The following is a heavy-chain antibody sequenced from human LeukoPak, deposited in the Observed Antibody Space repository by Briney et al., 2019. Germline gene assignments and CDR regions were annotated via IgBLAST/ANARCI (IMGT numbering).Heavy chain of an antibody. J-gene: IGHJ4*02. CDR3: ARDAGSSWFSFDY. CDR1: GGSISSYY. CDR2: IYYSGST. V-gene: IGHV4-59*01. D-gene: IGHD6-13*01. Sequence: SETLSLTCTVSGGSISSYYWSWIRQPPGKGLEWVGYIYYSGSTNYNPSLKSRVTISVDTSKNQFSLKLSSVTAADTAVYYCARDAGSSWFSFDYWGQGTLVTVSS.